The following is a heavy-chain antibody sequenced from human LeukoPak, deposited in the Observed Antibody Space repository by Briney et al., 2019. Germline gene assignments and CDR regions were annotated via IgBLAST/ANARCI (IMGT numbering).Heavy chain of an antibody. CDR1: GGSISSGSYY. J-gene: IGHJ4*02. CDR2: IYSSGST. V-gene: IGHV4-61*02. D-gene: IGHD6-6*01. Sequence: PSQTLSLTCTVSGGSISSGSYYWSWIRQPAGKGLEWIGRIYSSGSTNYSPSLKSRVTISVDTSKNQFSLKLTSVTAADTAVYYCAREYSSSALGYWGQGTLVTVSS. CDR3: AREYSSSALGY.